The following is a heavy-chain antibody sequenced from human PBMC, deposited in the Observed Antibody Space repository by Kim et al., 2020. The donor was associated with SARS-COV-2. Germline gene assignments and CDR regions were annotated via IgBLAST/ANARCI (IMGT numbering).Heavy chain of an antibody. CDR3: AREGRNYYDSSGLSISPRFDY. CDR2: IYYSGST. J-gene: IGHJ4*02. V-gene: IGHV4-39*07. D-gene: IGHD3-22*01. CDR1: GGSISSSSYY. Sequence: SETLSLTCTVSGGSISSSSYYWGWIRQPPGKGLEWIGSIYYSGSTYYNPSLKSRVTISVDTSKNQFSLKLSSVTAADTAVYYCAREGRNYYDSSGLSISPRFDYWGQGTLVTVSS.